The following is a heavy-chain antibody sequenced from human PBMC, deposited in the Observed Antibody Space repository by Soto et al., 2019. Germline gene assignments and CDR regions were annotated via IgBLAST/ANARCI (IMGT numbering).Heavy chain of an antibody. D-gene: IGHD6-19*01. CDR3: ARDRIAVARYYYYYGMDV. Sequence: QVQLVESGGGVVQPGRSLRLSCAASGFTFSSYGMHWVRQAPGKGLEWVAVIWYDGSNKYYADSVKGRFTISRDNCKNTLYLQMNSLRAEDTAVYYCARDRIAVARYYYYYGMDVWGQGTTVTVSS. CDR2: IWYDGSNK. CDR1: GFTFSSYG. J-gene: IGHJ6*02. V-gene: IGHV3-33*01.